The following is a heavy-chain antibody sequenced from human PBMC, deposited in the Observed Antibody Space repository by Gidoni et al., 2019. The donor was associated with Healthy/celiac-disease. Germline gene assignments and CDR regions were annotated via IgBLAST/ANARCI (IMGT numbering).Heavy chain of an antibody. Sequence: EVQLVESGGGLVQPGRSLRLSCTASGFTFGAYAMSWFRQAPGKGLEWVGFIRSKAYGGTTEYAASVKGRFTISRDDSKSIAYLQMNSLKTEDTAVYYCTIVRVGQLASDDYWGQGTLVTVSS. V-gene: IGHV3-49*03. CDR1: GFTFGAYA. CDR2: IRSKAYGGTT. J-gene: IGHJ4*02. CDR3: TIVRVGQLASDDY. D-gene: IGHD6-13*01.